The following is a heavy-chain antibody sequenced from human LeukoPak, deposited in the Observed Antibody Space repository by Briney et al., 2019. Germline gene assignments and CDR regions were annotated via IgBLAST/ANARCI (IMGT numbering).Heavy chain of an antibody. V-gene: IGHV1-18*01. CDR1: GYTFTSYG. D-gene: IGHD3-22*01. J-gene: IGHJ3*02. CDR2: ISAYNGNT. Sequence: ASVKVSCKASGYTFTSYGISWVRQAPGQGLEWMGWISAYNGNTNYAQKLQGRVTMTTDTSTSTAYMELRSLRSDDTAVYYCARLDYYDSSGYQVTNAFDIWGQGTMVTVSS. CDR3: ARLDYYDSSGYQVTNAFDI.